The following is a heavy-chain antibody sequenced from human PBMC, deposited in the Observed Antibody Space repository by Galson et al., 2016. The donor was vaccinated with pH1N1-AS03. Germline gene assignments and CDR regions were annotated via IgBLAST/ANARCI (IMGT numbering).Heavy chain of an antibody. Sequence: SVKVSCKASGYTFTSNDINWVRQATGQGLEWMGWMNPNSGNTGYAQKFQGRVTMTRNTSISTAYMELSSLRSEDTAVYYCARGYSGYGYDAWSYYFGYWGQGTLVTVSS. J-gene: IGHJ4*02. CDR1: GYTFTSND. CDR3: ARGYSGYGYDAWSYYFGY. CDR2: MNPNSGNT. D-gene: IGHD5-18*01. V-gene: IGHV1-8*01.